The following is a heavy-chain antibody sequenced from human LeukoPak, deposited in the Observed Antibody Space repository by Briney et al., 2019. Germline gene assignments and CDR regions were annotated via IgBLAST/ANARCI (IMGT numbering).Heavy chain of an antibody. CDR1: GYIFTSYY. D-gene: IGHD7-27*01. J-gene: IGHJ4*02. CDR3: ARRAGDHYYFDY. CDR2: INPSSGST. Sequence: ASVTVSCKASGYIFTSYYMHWVRQAPGQGLEWMGIINPSSGSTSYAQKFQDRVKMTRDTSRSTVYMELSSLRSEDTAVYYCARRAGDHYYFDYWGQETVHTVSS. V-gene: IGHV1-46*01.